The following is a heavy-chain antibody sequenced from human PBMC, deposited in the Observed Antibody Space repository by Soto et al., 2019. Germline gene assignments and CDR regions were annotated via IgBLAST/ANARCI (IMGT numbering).Heavy chain of an antibody. CDR1: GGSISSYY. CDR2: IYASGGT. J-gene: IGHJ6*02. V-gene: IGHV4-4*07. CDR3: ARDRKQNGDYLPDYYYGMDV. D-gene: IGHD4-17*01. Sequence: KPSETLSLICTVSGGSISSYYWSWIRQPAGKGLEWIGRIYASGGTNYNPSLKSRVTMSADTSKNQLSLRLSSVTAADTAVYYCARDRKQNGDYLPDYYYGMDVWGQGTTVTVSS.